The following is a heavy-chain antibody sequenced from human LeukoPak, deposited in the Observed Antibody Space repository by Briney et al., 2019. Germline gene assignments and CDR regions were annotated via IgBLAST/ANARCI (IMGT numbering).Heavy chain of an antibody. Sequence: GGSLRLSCAASGFTFNNYGMHWVRQAPGKGLEWVAFIRYNGNNQYYADSVKGRFTISRDNSKNTLYLQMNSLRAEDTAVYYCAKDSLWFGELFSWFDPWGQGTLVTVSS. V-gene: IGHV3-30*02. CDR3: AKDSLWFGELFSWFDP. D-gene: IGHD3-10*01. CDR2: IRYNGNNQ. J-gene: IGHJ5*02. CDR1: GFTFNNYG.